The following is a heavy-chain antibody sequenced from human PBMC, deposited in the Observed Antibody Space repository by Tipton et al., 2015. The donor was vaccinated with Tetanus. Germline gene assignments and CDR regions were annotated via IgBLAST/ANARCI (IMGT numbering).Heavy chain of an antibody. V-gene: IGHV3-7*03. D-gene: IGHD5-24*01. CDR2: INRDGSEK. CDR3: ARGRDGYNYPFDY. J-gene: IGHJ4*02. CDR1: GFRFSSDW. Sequence: SLRLSCADTGFRFSSDWMGWVRQAAGKGLEWVAHINRDGSEKACADAVQGRFSISRDSAKNSLSLQMNSLRAEDTAVYYCARGRDGYNYPFDYWGQGTLVIVSS.